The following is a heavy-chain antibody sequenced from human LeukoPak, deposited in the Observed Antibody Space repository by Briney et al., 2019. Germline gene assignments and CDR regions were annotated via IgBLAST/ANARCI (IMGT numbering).Heavy chain of an antibody. CDR3: AKDSSYDYY. Sequence: GGSLRLSCAASGFTFDDYAMHWVRQAPGKGLEWVSGISWNSGSIGYADSVKGRFTISRDNAKNSLYLQMNSLRAEDTAVYYCAKDSSYDYYWGQGTLVTVSS. CDR2: ISWNSGSI. V-gene: IGHV3-9*01. CDR1: GFTFDDYA. J-gene: IGHJ4*02. D-gene: IGHD5-18*01.